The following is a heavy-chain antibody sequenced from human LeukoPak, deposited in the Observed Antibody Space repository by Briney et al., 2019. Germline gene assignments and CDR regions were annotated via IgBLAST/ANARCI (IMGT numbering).Heavy chain of an antibody. CDR1: GYTFTSYY. Sequence: ASVKVSCKASGYTFTSYYMHWVRQAPGQGLEWMGIINPSGGSTSYAQKFQGRVTMTRDMSTSTVYMELSSLRSEDTAVYYCARDIYPTYYYDSSGQADAFDIWGQGTMVTVSS. D-gene: IGHD3-22*01. CDR2: INPSGGST. CDR3: ARDIYPTYYYDSSGQADAFDI. J-gene: IGHJ3*02. V-gene: IGHV1-46*01.